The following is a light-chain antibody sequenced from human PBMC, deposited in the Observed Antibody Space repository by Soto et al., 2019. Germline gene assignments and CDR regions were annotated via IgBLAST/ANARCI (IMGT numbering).Light chain of an antibody. CDR1: SDDIGTYNY. CDR2: EVD. V-gene: IGLV2-8*01. Sequence: QSALTQPPSASGSPGHSVTISCTGTSDDIGTYNYVSWFQQHSGNAPKLIIYEVDKRPSGVPNRFSASKSGNTASLTISGLQAEDEADYYCSSFLHKINLLFGAGTKLTGL. J-gene: IGLJ2*01. CDR3: SSFLHKINLL.